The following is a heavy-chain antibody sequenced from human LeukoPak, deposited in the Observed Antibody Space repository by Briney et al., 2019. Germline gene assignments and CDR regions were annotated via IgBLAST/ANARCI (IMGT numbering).Heavy chain of an antibody. D-gene: IGHD1-26*01. CDR2: IEPGDSDA. V-gene: IGHV5-51*01. J-gene: IGHJ3*02. CDR3: ARHPSGIYSLHAFDI. CDR1: GYXFTTYW. Sequence: GESLKISCHGSGYXFTTYWICWVRQMPGKGLEWMGPIEPGDSDARYSPSFQGHVTISADKSIGTAYLQWSSLKASNTAMYYCARHPSGIYSLHAFDIWGQGTMVTVSS.